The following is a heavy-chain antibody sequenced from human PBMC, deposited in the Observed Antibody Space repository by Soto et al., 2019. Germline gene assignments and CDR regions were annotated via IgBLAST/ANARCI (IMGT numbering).Heavy chain of an antibody. V-gene: IGHV4-31*03. CDR3: ARSRTSANYFDY. CDR2: IYYSGST. CDR1: GGSISSGGYY. J-gene: IGHJ4*02. D-gene: IGHD2-2*01. Sequence: QVQLQESGPGLVKPSQTLSLTCTVSGGSISSGGYYWSWIRQHPGKGLEWIGYIYYSGSTYYNPSIKSRVTISVDTSKNQFSLKLSSVTAADTAVYYCARSRTSANYFDYWGQGTLVTVSS.